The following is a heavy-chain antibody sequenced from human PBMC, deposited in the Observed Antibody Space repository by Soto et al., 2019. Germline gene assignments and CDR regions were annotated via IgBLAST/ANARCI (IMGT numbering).Heavy chain of an antibody. CDR1: GFTFSSYS. D-gene: IGHD6-13*01. Sequence: GGSLRLSCAASGFTFSSYSMNWVRQAPGKGLEWVSSISSSSSYIYYADSVKGRFTISRDNAKNSLYLQMNSLRAEDTAVYYCARDMGAAGRGEAFDIWGQGTMVTVSS. CDR2: ISSSSSYI. J-gene: IGHJ3*02. V-gene: IGHV3-21*01. CDR3: ARDMGAAGRGEAFDI.